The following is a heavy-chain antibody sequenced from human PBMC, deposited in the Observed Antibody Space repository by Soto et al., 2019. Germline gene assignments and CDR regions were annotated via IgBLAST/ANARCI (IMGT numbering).Heavy chain of an antibody. Sequence: GGSLRLSCAASGFTFSSYAMSWVRQAPGKGLEWVSAISGSGGSTYYADSVKGRFTISRDNSKNTLYLQMNSLRAEDTAVYYCASLTRGYSGYDPVYGMDVWGQGTTVTVSS. V-gene: IGHV3-23*01. CDR2: ISGSGGST. J-gene: IGHJ6*02. CDR3: ASLTRGYSGYDPVYGMDV. CDR1: GFTFSSYA. D-gene: IGHD5-12*01.